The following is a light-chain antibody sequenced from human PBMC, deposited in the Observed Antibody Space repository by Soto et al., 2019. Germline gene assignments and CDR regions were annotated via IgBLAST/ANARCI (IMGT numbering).Light chain of an antibody. CDR1: SSNIGNNY. CDR2: RNN. CDR3: AAWDDSLSGRV. Sequence: QPVLTQPPSASGTPGQRVTISCSGSSSNIGNNYVYWYQHLPGTAPKLLIYRNNQRPSGVPDRFSGSKSGTSASLAISGLWSEDEADYYCAAWDDSLSGRVFGGGTKLTVL. V-gene: IGLV1-47*03. J-gene: IGLJ3*02.